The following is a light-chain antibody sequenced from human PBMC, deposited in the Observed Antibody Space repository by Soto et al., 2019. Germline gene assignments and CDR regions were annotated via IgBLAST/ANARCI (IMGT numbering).Light chain of an antibody. J-gene: IGKJ2*01. CDR1: QSVSSK. CDR3: QQSYSLPHT. CDR2: GAS. Sequence: ETVMTQSPSTLSVSPGERATLSCWASQSVSSKLAWYQQKPGQAPRLLIFGASSRATGAPARFSGGGSGTEFTLTINRLEPEDFATYFCQQSYSLPHTFGQGTKVDIK. V-gene: IGKV3-15*01.